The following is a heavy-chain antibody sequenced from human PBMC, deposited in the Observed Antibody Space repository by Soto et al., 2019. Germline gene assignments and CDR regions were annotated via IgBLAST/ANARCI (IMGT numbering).Heavy chain of an antibody. CDR1: GASISSYY. CDR3: ARLDDGAAGKNFDY. J-gene: IGHJ4*02. Sequence: QVQLQESGPGLVKPSETLSLTCTVSGASISSYYWSWIRQPPGQRLEWVGYIYNGGSTSYNPSLKGLVTISIDPSKNQFSLKLTSVTAADTAVYYCARLDDGAAGKNFDYWGQGTLVTVSS. CDR2: IYNGGST. V-gene: IGHV4-59*01. D-gene: IGHD2-2*03.